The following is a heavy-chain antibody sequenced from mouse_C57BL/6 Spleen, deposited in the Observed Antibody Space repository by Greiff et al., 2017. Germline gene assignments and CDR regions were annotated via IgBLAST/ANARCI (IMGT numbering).Heavy chain of an antibody. Sequence: EVQLVESGGGLVKPGGSPKLSCAASGFTFSDYGMHWVRQAPEKGLEWVAYISSGSSTIYYADTAKGRFTISRDNAKNTLFLQMTSLRSEDTAMYYCANDGYYVFAYWGQGTLVTVSA. CDR3: ANDGYYVFAY. J-gene: IGHJ3*01. D-gene: IGHD2-3*01. CDR1: GFTFSDYG. V-gene: IGHV5-17*01. CDR2: ISSGSSTI.